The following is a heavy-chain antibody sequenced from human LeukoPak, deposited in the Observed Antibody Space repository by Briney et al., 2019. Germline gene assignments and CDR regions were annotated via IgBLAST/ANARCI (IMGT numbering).Heavy chain of an antibody. J-gene: IGHJ5*02. D-gene: IGHD3-10*01. CDR3: ARAYYGSGSHGVWFDP. Sequence: KSSETLSLTCTVSGGSISSGSYYWSWIRQPAGKGLEWIGRIYTSGSTNYNPSLKSRVTISVDTSKNQFSLKLSSVTAADTAVYYCARAYYGSGSHGVWFDPWGQGTLVTVSS. CDR2: IYTSGST. CDR1: GGSISSGSYY. V-gene: IGHV4-61*02.